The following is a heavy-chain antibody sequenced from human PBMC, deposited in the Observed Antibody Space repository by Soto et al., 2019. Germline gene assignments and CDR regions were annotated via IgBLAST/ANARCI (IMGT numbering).Heavy chain of an antibody. CDR2: ISYDGSNK. Sequence: GSLRLSCAASGLTLSSYAMHWVRQAPGKGLEWVAVISYDGSNKYYADSVKGRFTISRDNSKNTLYLKMNSLRAEDTAVYYCARVQLGYSPFDYWGQGTLVTVSS. CDR3: ARVQLGYSPFDY. D-gene: IGHD1-1*01. CDR1: GLTLSSYA. V-gene: IGHV3-30-3*01. J-gene: IGHJ4*02.